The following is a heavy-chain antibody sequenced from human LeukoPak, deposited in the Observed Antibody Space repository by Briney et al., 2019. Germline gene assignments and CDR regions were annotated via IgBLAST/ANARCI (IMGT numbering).Heavy chain of an antibody. Sequence: GRSLRLSCAGSGFSFSSYALHWVRQAPGKGLEWVAAISYDGGNTYYADSVKGRFTISRDNSKNTLYLQMESLRAEDTAVYYCARGRYSGYDSGYFDYWGQGTLVTVSS. V-gene: IGHV3-30*04. D-gene: IGHD5-12*01. CDR1: GFSFSSYA. CDR2: ISYDGGNT. CDR3: ARGRYSGYDSGYFDY. J-gene: IGHJ4*02.